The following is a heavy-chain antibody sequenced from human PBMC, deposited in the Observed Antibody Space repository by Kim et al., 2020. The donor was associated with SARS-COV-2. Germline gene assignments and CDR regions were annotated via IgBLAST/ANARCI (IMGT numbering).Heavy chain of an antibody. D-gene: IGHD3-10*01. J-gene: IGHJ4*02. V-gene: IGHV3-30*01. Sequence: DSVKGRFTISRDNSKNTLYLQMNSLRAEDTAVYYCARDRGVYGSGSYYDYWGQGTLVTVSS. CDR3: ARDRGVYGSGSYYDY.